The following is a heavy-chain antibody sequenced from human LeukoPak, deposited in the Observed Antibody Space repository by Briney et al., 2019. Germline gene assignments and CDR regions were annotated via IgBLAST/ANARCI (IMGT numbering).Heavy chain of an antibody. CDR3: ARGAPGSSQPVDY. V-gene: IGHV3-21*01. D-gene: IGHD6-13*01. CDR1: GFTFSSYS. Sequence: GGSLRLSCAASGFTFSSYSMNWVRHAPGKGLEWVSSISSSSSYIYYADSVKGRFTISRDNAKNSLYLQMNSLRAEDTAVYYCARGAPGSSQPVDYWGQGTLVTVSS. J-gene: IGHJ4*02. CDR2: ISSSSSYI.